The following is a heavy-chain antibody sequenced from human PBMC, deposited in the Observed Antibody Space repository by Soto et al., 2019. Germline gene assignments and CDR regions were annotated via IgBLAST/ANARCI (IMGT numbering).Heavy chain of an antibody. D-gene: IGHD2-2*01. J-gene: IGHJ4*02. Sequence: SETLSLPCPVSGCSISSGNYYWDWIRQPPGEGLEWIGSRYYSGSIYYNPSLKSRVTISVDTAKNQFSLKLSSVTAADTAVYYCARGALGYCATTSCYGFDHWGQGTLVTVSS. CDR2: RYYSGSI. CDR1: GCSISSGNYY. V-gene: IGHV4-39*01. CDR3: ARGALGYCATTSCYGFDH.